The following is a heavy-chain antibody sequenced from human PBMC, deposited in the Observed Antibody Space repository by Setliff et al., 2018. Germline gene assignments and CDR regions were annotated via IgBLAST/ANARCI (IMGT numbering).Heavy chain of an antibody. CDR1: GFTFSDSG. J-gene: IGHJ4*02. V-gene: IGHV3-30*02. CDR3: AKENHFWGGYPNYFRLYYLDF. CDR2: LRSDGTTR. Sequence: PGESLTISCETSGFTFSDSGTQWVRQAPGRGLEWVAFLRSDGTTRYQSDSMKARFTISRDNSKNTLYLQMNSLRPEDTAVYFCAKENHFWGGYPNYFRLYYLDFWGPGTLVTVS. D-gene: IGHD3-3*02.